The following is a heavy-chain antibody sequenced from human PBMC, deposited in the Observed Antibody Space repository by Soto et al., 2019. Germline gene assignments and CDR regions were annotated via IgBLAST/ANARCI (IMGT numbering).Heavy chain of an antibody. CDR3: ARHGFCGDYSPHYFDP. CDR2: IYPSDSTT. V-gene: IGHV5-51*01. J-gene: IGHJ5*02. D-gene: IGHD4-17*01. Sequence: GESLKISCKGSGYSFTNYWIAWVRQMPGKGLEYMGIIYPSDSTTRYSPSFQGQVTISADKSISTAYLQWNSLKASDTAMYYCARHGFCGDYSPHYFDPWGQGTLVTASS. CDR1: GYSFTNYW.